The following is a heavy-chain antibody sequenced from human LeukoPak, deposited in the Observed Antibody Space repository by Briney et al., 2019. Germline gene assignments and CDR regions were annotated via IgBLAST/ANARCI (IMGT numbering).Heavy chain of an antibody. CDR2: IYHSGIT. D-gene: IGHD5/OR15-5a*01. J-gene: IGHJ4*02. CDR1: GGSFSGYY. V-gene: IGHV4-34*01. Sequence: SETLSLTCGVYGGSFSGYYWSWIRQPPGKGLEWIGNIYHSGITYYNHFNSSLKSRVTISIDTSKNQFSLRLTSVTAADTAVYFCATLVSTRYYFDYWGQGTLVTVSS. CDR3: ATLVSTRYYFDY.